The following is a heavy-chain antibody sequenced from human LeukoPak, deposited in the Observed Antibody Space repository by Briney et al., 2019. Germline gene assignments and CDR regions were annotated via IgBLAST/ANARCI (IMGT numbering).Heavy chain of an antibody. J-gene: IGHJ5*02. Sequence: GGSLRLSCAASGFTFSSYGTHWVRQAPGKGLEWVAVIWYDGSNKYYADSVKGRFTISRDNSKNTLYLQMNSLRAEDTAVYYCARDQAAAGTMVYNWFDPWGQGTLVTVSS. CDR3: ARDQAAAGTMVYNWFDP. D-gene: IGHD6-13*01. V-gene: IGHV3-33*01. CDR1: GFTFSSYG. CDR2: IWYDGSNK.